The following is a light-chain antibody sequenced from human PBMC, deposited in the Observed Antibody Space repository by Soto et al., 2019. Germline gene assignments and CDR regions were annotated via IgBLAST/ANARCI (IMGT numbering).Light chain of an antibody. Sequence: QSVLTQPPSASGTPGQRVTISCSGSTSNIEKFYVYWYQQVPGTAPKLLIYMNNQRPSGVPDRVAGSKSGTSASLAISGLRSEDEAEYYCAAWDDSLRGVIFGGGTQLTVL. V-gene: IGLV1-47*01. CDR3: AAWDDSLRGVI. CDR1: TSNIEKFY. J-gene: IGLJ7*01. CDR2: MNN.